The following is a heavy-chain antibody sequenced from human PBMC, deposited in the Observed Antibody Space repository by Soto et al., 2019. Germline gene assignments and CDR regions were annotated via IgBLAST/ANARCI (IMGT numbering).Heavy chain of an antibody. CDR2: IYYSGST. CDR3: ARHPPPGYYYYMDV. CDR1: GVSISSAY. Sequence: SDTLSLTCTVSGVSISSAYRSWIRQPPGKGLEWIGYIYYSGSTNYNPSLKSRVTISVDTSKNQFSLKLSSVTAADTAVYYCARHPPPGYYYYMDVWGKGTTVTVSS. J-gene: IGHJ6*03. V-gene: IGHV4-59*08.